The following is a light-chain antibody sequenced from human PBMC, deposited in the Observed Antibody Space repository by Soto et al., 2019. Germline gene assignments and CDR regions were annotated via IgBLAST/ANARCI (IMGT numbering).Light chain of an antibody. V-gene: IGKV3-15*01. CDR3: QQNNHSWT. CDR2: CAT. J-gene: IGKJ1*01. CDR1: QSVSSS. Sequence: EIVMTQSPATLSVSPGERATLSCRASQSVSSSLAWYQQKPGQAPSLLIYCATTRGTGIPSSFSGSGSGTELTITSSGLQAEDFAFYYWQQNNHSWTFGQGTKVEIK.